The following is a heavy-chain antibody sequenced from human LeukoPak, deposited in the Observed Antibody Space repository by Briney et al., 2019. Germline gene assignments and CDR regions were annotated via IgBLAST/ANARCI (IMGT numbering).Heavy chain of an antibody. Sequence: SETLSLTCTVSGGSLNFKTNSWAWVRQPPGRSLEWIGAVHFSGDIYYNPSVMSRVTISVDRSKNQYFLRLNSLTATDTAIYYCARLPTGYQNWCDAWGGGTLVTVSS. CDR3: ARLPTGYQNWCDA. D-gene: IGHD5-18*01. CDR1: GGSLNFKTNS. CDR2: VHFSGDI. J-gene: IGHJ5*02. V-gene: IGHV4-39*01.